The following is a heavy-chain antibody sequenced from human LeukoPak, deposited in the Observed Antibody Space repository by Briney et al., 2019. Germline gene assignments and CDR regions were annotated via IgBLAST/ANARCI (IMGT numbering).Heavy chain of an antibody. D-gene: IGHD1-26*01. CDR3: ARDNSVGDNAWWFDP. J-gene: IGHJ5*02. CDR2: ISAYNGNT. Sequence: ASVKVSCKASGYTFTSYAMNWARQAPGQGLEWMGWISAYNGNTNYAQKLQSRVTMTTDTSTSTAYMELRSLRSDDTAVYYCARDNSVGDNAWWFDPWGQGTLVTVSS. CDR1: GYTFTSYA. V-gene: IGHV1-18*01.